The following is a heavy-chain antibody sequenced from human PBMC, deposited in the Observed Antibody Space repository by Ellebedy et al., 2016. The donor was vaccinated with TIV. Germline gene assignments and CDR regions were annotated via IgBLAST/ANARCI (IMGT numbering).Heavy chain of an antibody. J-gene: IGHJ4*02. V-gene: IGHV3-23*01. Sequence: GGSLRLSCAASGFSFSTYAMGWVRLAPGKGREWISTMSSNSGRTYYADSVRGRFTISRANSKDTLSLQMNSLRAEDTAVYYCAKGRGIAVTGGAYYFDSWGQGTLVTVSS. CDR3: AKGRGIAVTGGAYYFDS. CDR1: GFSFSTYA. D-gene: IGHD6-19*01. CDR2: MSSNSGRT.